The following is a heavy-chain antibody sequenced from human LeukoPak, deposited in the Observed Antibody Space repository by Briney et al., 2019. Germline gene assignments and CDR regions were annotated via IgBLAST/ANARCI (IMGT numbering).Heavy chain of an antibody. CDR2: INPYTGGT. D-gene: IGHD2-15*01. CDR3: ARPYCSGNSCHDYFDY. CDR1: GYTFTGYY. V-gene: IGHV1-2*02. J-gene: IGHJ4*02. Sequence: ASVTVSCKASGYTFTGYYIHWVRQAPGPGLEWMGWINPYTGGTNYAQKFQGRVTMTRDTSISTAYVELSRLTSDDTAVYYCARPYCSGNSCHDYFDYWGQGTLVTVSS.